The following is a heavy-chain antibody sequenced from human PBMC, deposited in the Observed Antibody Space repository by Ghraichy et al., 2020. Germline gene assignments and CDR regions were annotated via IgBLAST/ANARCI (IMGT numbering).Heavy chain of an antibody. CDR1: GFTFSSYA. Sequence: GGSLRLSCAASGFTFSSYAMSWVRQAPGKGLEWVSAISGSGGSTYYADSVKGRFTISRDNSKNTLYLQMNSLRAEDTAVYYCAKDWSIVGASRSISWYFDYWGQGTLVTVSS. D-gene: IGHD1-26*01. CDR3: AKDWSIVGASRSISWYFDY. J-gene: IGHJ4*02. CDR2: ISGSGGST. V-gene: IGHV3-23*01.